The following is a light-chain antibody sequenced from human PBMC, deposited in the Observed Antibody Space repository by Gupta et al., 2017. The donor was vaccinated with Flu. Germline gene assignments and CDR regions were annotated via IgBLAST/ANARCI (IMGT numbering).Light chain of an antibody. CDR1: NIGSKS. CDR2: DDR. J-gene: IGLJ3*02. Sequence: VSVAPGQTARITCGGNNIGSKSVHWYQQKPGQAPVLVVYDDRDRPSGIPERFSGSNSGNTATLTISRVEAGDEADYYCQVWDSSSDHRVFGGGTKLTVL. V-gene: IGLV3-21*02. CDR3: QVWDSSSDHRV.